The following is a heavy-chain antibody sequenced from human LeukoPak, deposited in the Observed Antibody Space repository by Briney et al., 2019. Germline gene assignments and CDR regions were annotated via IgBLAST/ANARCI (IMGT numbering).Heavy chain of an antibody. V-gene: IGHV3-7*01. J-gene: IGHJ5*02. CDR2: IKQDGSEK. D-gene: IGHD2-2*01. CDR3: ARDDCSSISCYHNWFDP. Sequence: PGGSLRLSCAASAFTFSSYWMSWARQAPGKGLEWVANIKQDGSEKYYVDSVKGRFTISRDNAKNSLYLQMNSLRAEDTAVYYCARDDCSSISCYHNWFDPWGQGTLVTVSS. CDR1: AFTFSSYW.